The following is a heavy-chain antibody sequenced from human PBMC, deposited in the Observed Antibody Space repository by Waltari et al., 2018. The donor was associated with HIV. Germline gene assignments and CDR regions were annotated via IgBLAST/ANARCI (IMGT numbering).Heavy chain of an antibody. CDR2: IYYSGST. D-gene: IGHD3-10*01. J-gene: IGHJ5*02. CDR1: GGSISSYY. V-gene: IGHV4-59*01. Sequence: QVQLQESGPGLVKPSETLSLTCTVSGGSISSYYWSWIRQPPGKGLEWIGYIYYSGSTNYNPSLKSRVTISVDTSKNQFSLKLSSVTAADTAVYYCARDLYYYGSGRRVHWFDPWGQGTLVTVSS. CDR3: ARDLYYYGSGRRVHWFDP.